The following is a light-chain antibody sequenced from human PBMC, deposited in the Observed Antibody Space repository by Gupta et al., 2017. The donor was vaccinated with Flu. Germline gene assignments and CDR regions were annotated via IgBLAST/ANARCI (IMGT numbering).Light chain of an antibody. CDR1: QNVSSN. Sequence: PATLSVSPGERATLSCRASQNVSSNLAWYQQKPGQAPRLLFYGASTRATGIPARFSGSGSGTEFTLTISSLQSEDFAVYYCQQDNNWPRTFGQGTKVEIK. V-gene: IGKV3-15*01. CDR2: GAS. CDR3: QQDNNWPRT. J-gene: IGKJ1*01.